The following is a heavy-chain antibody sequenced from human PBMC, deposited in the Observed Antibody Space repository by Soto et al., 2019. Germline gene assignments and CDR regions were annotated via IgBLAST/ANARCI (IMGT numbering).Heavy chain of an antibody. D-gene: IGHD5-12*01. CDR1: GGSISSYY. CDR2: IYYSGST. J-gene: IGHJ4*02. CDR3: ARQDGYDTPFDY. V-gene: IGHV4-59*08. Sequence: QVQLQESGPGLVKPSETLSLTCTVSGGSISSYYWSWIRQPPGKGLEWIGYIYYSGSTNYNPSLKRRVTISVDTSKNQFSLKLSSVTAADTAVYYCARQDGYDTPFDYWGQGTLVTVSS.